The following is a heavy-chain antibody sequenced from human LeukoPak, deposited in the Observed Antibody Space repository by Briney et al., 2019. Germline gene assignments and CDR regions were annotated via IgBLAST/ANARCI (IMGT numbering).Heavy chain of an antibody. CDR2: MNPNSGVT. J-gene: IGHJ4*02. CDR3: TRGAGTSWFDY. Sequence: GASVKVSCKPSGYTFTVNYLHWVRQAPGQGLEWVGWMNPNSGVTGYAQNFQGRVTMTRDTSISPAYMELSSLTSDDTAVYYCTRGAGTSWFDYWGQGSLVTVSS. D-gene: IGHD2-2*01. V-gene: IGHV1-2*02. CDR1: GYTFTVNY.